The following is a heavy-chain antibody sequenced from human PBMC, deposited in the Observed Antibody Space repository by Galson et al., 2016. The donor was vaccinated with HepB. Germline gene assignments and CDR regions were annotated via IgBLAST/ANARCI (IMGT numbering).Heavy chain of an antibody. Sequence: SLRLSCAASGLSFHTYSMNWVRQAPGKGLEWVSSISSSSSYLYYADSVKGRFSISRDNANHSLYLQMNSLRTEDTALYYCAKDITTEASGLNYWGQGTLVTVSS. J-gene: IGHJ4*02. CDR3: AKDITTEASGLNY. V-gene: IGHV3-21*04. CDR1: GLSFHTYS. CDR2: ISSSSSYL. D-gene: IGHD3-22*01.